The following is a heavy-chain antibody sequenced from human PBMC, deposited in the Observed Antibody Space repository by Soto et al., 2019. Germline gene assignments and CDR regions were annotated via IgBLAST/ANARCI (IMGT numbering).Heavy chain of an antibody. D-gene: IGHD6-6*01. CDR3: AKDPHPRYSSSSRNYYYYYGMDV. CDR1: GFTFSSYA. CDR2: ISGSGGST. Sequence: PGGSLRLSCAASGFTFSSYAMSWVRQAPGKGLEWVSAISGSGGSTYYADSVKGRFTISRDNSKNTLYLQMNSLRAEDTAVYYCAKDPHPRYSSSSRNYYYYYGMDVWGKGTKVTVSS. V-gene: IGHV3-23*01. J-gene: IGHJ6*04.